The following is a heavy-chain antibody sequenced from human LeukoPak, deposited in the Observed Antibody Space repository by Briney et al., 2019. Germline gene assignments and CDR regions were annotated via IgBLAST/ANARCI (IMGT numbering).Heavy chain of an antibody. CDR3: ARNGYSYGPTYYFDY. J-gene: IGHJ4*02. V-gene: IGHV3-23*01. D-gene: IGHD5-18*01. Sequence: GGSLRLSCAASGFIFSSHAMNWVRQAPGKGLEWVSVISGSGGMTYYADSVKGRFTVSRDNSKNTLYLQMNSLRAEDTAVYYCARNGYSYGPTYYFDYWGQGTLVTVSS. CDR1: GFIFSSHA. CDR2: ISGSGGMT.